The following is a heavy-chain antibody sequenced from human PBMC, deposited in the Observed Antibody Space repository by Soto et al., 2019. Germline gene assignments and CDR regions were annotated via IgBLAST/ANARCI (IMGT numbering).Heavy chain of an antibody. CDR2: INHSGST. D-gene: IGHD6-13*01. J-gene: IGHJ6*02. V-gene: IGHV4-34*01. Sequence: SETLSLTCAVYGGSFSGYYWSWLRQPPGKGLEWIGEINHSGSTNYNPSLKSRVTISVDTSKNQFSLKLSSVTAADTAVYYCARVSRQPTYYYYYYGMDVWGQGTTVTVSS. CDR1: GGSFSGYY. CDR3: ARVSRQPTYYYYYYGMDV.